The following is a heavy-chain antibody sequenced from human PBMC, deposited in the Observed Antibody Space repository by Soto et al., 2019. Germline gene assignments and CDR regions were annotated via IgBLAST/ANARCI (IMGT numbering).Heavy chain of an antibody. CDR1: GGSVSDDSAA. J-gene: IGHJ4*02. CDR3: ARTVCSSTSCFVDY. D-gene: IGHD2-2*01. V-gene: IGHV6-1*01. Sequence: SPTLSLTCAISGGSVSDDSAAWTWIRQSPSRGLEWLGRTYYRSVWNTDYALSVKSRITINVDTSKNQFSLKLSSVTAADTAVYFCARTVCSSTSCFVDYWGQGTLVTVSS. CDR2: TYYRSVWNT.